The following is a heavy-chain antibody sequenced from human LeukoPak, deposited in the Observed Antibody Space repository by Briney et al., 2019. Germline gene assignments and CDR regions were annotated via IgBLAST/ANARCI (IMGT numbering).Heavy chain of an antibody. V-gene: IGHV3-23*01. Sequence: GGSLRLSCAASGFTFSTYAMSWVRQAPGKGLEWVSTISGSGGGTYFADSVKGRFTISRDNSKNTLYLQMNSLRPEDTAVYYCAKGGGTGYSSSWFSNWGQGTLVTVSS. CDR3: AKGGGTGYSSSWFSN. CDR1: GFTFSTYA. D-gene: IGHD6-13*01. J-gene: IGHJ4*02. CDR2: ISGSGGGT.